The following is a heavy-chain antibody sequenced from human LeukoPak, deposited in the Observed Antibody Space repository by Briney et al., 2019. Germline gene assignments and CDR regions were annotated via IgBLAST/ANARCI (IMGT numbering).Heavy chain of an antibody. Sequence: GSLRLSCAVSGFTFSNAWMSWVRQAPGEGLEWVSAIGGSGGDTYYADSVKGRFTISRDNSKNTLYLQMNSLRAEDTAVYYCAKRDSSGYYYFDYWGQGTLVTVSS. D-gene: IGHD3-22*01. V-gene: IGHV3-23*01. CDR3: AKRDSSGYYYFDY. CDR2: IGGSGGDT. CDR1: GFTFSNAW. J-gene: IGHJ4*02.